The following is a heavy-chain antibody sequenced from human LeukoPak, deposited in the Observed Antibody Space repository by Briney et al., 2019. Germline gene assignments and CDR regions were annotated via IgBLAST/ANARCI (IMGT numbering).Heavy chain of an antibody. Sequence: GGSLRLSCAASGFTVSSNYMSWVRQAPGEGLEWVSVIYSGGSTYSADSVKGRFTISRDNSKNTLYLQMNSLRAEDRAVYYSSRVRGYYKSSGLLDYWGQGKLFSLSS. V-gene: IGHV3-53*01. CDR1: GFTVSSNY. D-gene: IGHD3-22*01. CDR2: IYSGGST. J-gene: IGHJ4*02. CDR3: SRVRGYYKSSGLLDY.